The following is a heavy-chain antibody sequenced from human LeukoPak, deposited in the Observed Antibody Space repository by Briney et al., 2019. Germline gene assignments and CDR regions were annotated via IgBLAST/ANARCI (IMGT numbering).Heavy chain of an antibody. CDR3: ARKIGTYRSGGSCHLNWFDP. Sequence: ASVKVSCKASGYTFTSYDINWVRQATGQGLEWMGWMNPNSGNTGYAQKFQGRVTMTRNTSISTAYMELSSLRSEDTAVYYCARKIGTYRSGGSCHLNWFDPWGQGTLVTVSS. V-gene: IGHV1-8*01. D-gene: IGHD2-15*01. J-gene: IGHJ5*02. CDR2: MNPNSGNT. CDR1: GYTFTSYD.